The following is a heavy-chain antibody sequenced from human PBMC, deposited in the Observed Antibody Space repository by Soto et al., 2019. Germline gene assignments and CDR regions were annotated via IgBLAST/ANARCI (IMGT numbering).Heavy chain of an antibody. D-gene: IGHD3-22*01. CDR2: ISYDGSNK. J-gene: IGHJ4*02. CDR3: ARAEYYDSSGSYFDY. CDR1: GFTFSSYA. V-gene: IGHV3-30-3*01. Sequence: SLRLSCAASGFTFSSYAMHWVRQAPGKGLEWVAVISYDGSNKYYADSVKGRFTISRDNSKNTLYLQMNSLRAEDTAVYYCARAEYYDSSGSYFDYWGQGTLVTVSS.